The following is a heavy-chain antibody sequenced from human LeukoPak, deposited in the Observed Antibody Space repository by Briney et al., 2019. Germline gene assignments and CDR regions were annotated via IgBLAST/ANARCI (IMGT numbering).Heavy chain of an antibody. CDR2: IRSKAYGGTT. D-gene: IGHD4-23*01. Sequence: PGGSLRLSCTASGFTFGDYAMSWVRQAPGKGLEWVGFIRSKAYGGTTEYAASVKGRFTISRDDSKSIAYLQMNSLKTEDTAVYYCTIDFNYDDISGRGAWGQGTLVTVSS. V-gene: IGHV3-49*04. CDR1: GFTFGDYA. CDR3: TIDFNYDDISGRGA. J-gene: IGHJ5*02.